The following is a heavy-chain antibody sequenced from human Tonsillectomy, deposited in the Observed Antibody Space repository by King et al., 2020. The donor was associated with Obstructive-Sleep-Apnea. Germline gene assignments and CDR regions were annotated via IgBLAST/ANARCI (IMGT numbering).Heavy chain of an antibody. V-gene: IGHV4-31*03. J-gene: IGHJ4*02. CDR3: ARDRPKDCGGDCGYFDY. CDR2: IYYSGST. CDR1: GGSISSGGYS. D-gene: IGHD2-21*02. Sequence: VQLQESGPGLVKPSQTLSLTCTVSGGSISSGGYSWNWIRPHPGKGLEWIGYIYYSGSTYYNPSLKSRVTISIDTSKNQFSLKVSSVTAADTAVYHCARDRPKDCGGDCGYFDYWGQGTLVTVSS.